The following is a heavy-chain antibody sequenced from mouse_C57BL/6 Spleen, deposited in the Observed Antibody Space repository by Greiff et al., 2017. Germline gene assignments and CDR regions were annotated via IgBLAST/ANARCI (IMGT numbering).Heavy chain of an antibody. D-gene: IGHD2-4*01. CDR3: AREEDYDEGFAY. Sequence: QVQLQQPGAELVKPGASVKMSCKASGYTFTSYWITWVKQRPGQGLEWIGDIYPGSGSTNYNEKFKSTATLTVDTSSSTAYMQLSRLTSEDSAVYYCAREEDYDEGFAYWGQGTLVTVSA. V-gene: IGHV1-55*01. CDR1: GYTFTSYW. J-gene: IGHJ3*01. CDR2: IYPGSGST.